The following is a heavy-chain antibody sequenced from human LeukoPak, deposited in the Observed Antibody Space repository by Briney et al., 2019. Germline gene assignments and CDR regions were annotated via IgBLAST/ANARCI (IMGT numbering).Heavy chain of an antibody. CDR2: INHSGST. Sequence: SETLSLTCAVYGGSFSGYYWGWIRQPPGKGLEWIGEINHSGSTNYNPSLKSRVTISVDTSKNQFSLKLSSVTAADTAVYYCARVSPNTVTTLQYFDYWGQGTLVTVSS. CDR1: GGSFSGYY. V-gene: IGHV4-34*01. J-gene: IGHJ4*02. CDR3: ARVSPNTVTTLQYFDY. D-gene: IGHD4-17*01.